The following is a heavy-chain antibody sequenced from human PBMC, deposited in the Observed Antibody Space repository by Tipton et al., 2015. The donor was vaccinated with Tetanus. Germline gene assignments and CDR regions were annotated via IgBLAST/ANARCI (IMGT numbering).Heavy chain of an antibody. V-gene: IGHV4-39*07. CDR3: ARERIEAFHYHGLDV. CDR2: IYYTGST. D-gene: IGHD2-21*01. J-gene: IGHJ6*02. CDR1: GDSITSSRYY. Sequence: TLSLTCSVSGDSITSSRYYWGWVRQPPGKGLEWIGSIYYTGSTYHSPSLKSRVTMSVDTSKNQFSLQLAFVTAADTAIYYCARERIEAFHYHGLDVWGPGTTVTVSS.